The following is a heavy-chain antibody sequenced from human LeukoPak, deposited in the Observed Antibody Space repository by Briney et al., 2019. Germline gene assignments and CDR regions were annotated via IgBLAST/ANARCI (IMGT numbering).Heavy chain of an antibody. CDR2: VYYSAST. V-gene: IGHV4-39*01. CDR1: GVSISSSPYY. J-gene: IGHJ4*02. D-gene: IGHD3-22*01. Sequence: SETPSLTCTVSGVSISSSPYYWGWIRQPPGKGLEWIGSVYYSASTYYNPSLSSRLTIFIDASKNQFSLRLSSVTAAGTAVYYCARHYDTSRYYYSFDIWGQGTLVTVSS. CDR3: ARHYDTSRYYYSFDI.